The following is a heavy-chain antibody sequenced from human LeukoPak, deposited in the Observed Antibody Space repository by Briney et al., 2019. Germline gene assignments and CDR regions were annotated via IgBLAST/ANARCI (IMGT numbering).Heavy chain of an antibody. J-gene: IGHJ4*02. CDR2: ISSSDGTI. V-gene: IGHV3-48*03. D-gene: IGHD2-21*01. CDR3: ARAIRRFVRGSDGFDY. Sequence: GGSLRLSCTASGFTFSSHEMNWVRQAPGKGLEWVSYISSSDGTIHYADSVKGRFTISRDNSKNSLYLEMNSLRAEDTAVYYCARAIRRFVRGSDGFDYWGQGTLVTVSS. CDR1: GFTFSSHE.